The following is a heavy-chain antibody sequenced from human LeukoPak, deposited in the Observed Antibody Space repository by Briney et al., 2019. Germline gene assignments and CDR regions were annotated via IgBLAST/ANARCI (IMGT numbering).Heavy chain of an antibody. Sequence: GASVKVSCKASGYTFTGYYMHWVRQAPGQGPEWMGRINPNSGNTNYAQKLQGRVTMTTDTSTSTAYMELRSLRSDDTAVYYCARDLGELEWSYYFDYWGQGTLVTVSS. D-gene: IGHD1-1*01. CDR3: ARDLGELEWSYYFDY. J-gene: IGHJ4*02. CDR2: INPNSGNT. CDR1: GYTFTGYY. V-gene: IGHV1-2*06.